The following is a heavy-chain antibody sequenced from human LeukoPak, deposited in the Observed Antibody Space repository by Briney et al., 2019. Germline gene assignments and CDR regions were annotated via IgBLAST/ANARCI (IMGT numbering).Heavy chain of an antibody. CDR3: ARNSQDLTYYYDSSGYYLT. CDR2: IYYSGST. CDR1: GGSISSGGYY. D-gene: IGHD3-22*01. Sequence: PSETLSLTCTVSGGSISSGGYYWNWIRQHPGKGLEWIGYIYYSGSTYYNPSLKSRVTISVDTSKNQFSLKLSSVTAADTAVYYCARNSQDLTYYYDSSGYYLTWGQGTLVTVSS. J-gene: IGHJ4*02. V-gene: IGHV4-31*03.